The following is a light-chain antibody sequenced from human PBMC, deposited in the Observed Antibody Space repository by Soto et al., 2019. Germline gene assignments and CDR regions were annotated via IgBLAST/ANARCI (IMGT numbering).Light chain of an antibody. CDR1: SSNIGSNV. J-gene: IGLJ2*01. CDR3: GTWDNSLSVVV. V-gene: IGLV1-51*02. CDR2: DDT. Sequence: QSVLTQAPSVSAAPGQKVTISCSGSSSNIGSNVVSWYQQVPGTAPRLLTYDDTKRASGIPDRFSGSKSGSSATLGITGLQTGDEADYYCGTWDNSLSVVVFGGGTKLTVL.